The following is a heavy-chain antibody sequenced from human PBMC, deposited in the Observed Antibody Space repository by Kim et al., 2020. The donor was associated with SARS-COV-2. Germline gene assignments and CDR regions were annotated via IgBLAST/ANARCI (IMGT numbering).Heavy chain of an antibody. J-gene: IGHJ4*02. Sequence: SETLSLTCTVSGGSISSSSYYWGWIRQPPGKGLEWIGSIYYSGSTYYNPSLKSRVTISVDTSKNQFSLKLSSVTAADTAVYYCARDSSSWFDYWGQGTLVTVSS. CDR1: GGSISSSSYY. V-gene: IGHV4-39*07. CDR3: ARDSSSWFDY. D-gene: IGHD6-13*01. CDR2: IYYSGST.